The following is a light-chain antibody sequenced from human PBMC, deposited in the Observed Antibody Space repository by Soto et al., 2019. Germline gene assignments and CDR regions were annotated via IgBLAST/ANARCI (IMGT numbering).Light chain of an antibody. CDR3: QQYNNWPPYT. Sequence: EIVITQSPATRSVSPGERATLSCRASQRVSRNLAWYQQKPGQAPRLLIYGASTRATGIPARFSGSGSETEFTLTISSLQSEDFAVYYCQQYNNWPPYTFGQGTKVDIK. CDR1: QRVSRN. V-gene: IGKV3-15*01. J-gene: IGKJ2*01. CDR2: GAS.